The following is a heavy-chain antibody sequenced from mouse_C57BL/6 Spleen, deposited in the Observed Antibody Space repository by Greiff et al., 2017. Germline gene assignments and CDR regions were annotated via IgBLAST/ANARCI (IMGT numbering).Heavy chain of an antibody. CDR3: ARNGNYYFDY. Sequence: QVQLQQPGAELVKPGASVKMSCKASGYTFTSYWITWVKQRPGQGLEWIGDIYPGSGSTTYNEKFKSKATLTVDTSSSTAYMQLSSQTSEDSAVYYCARNGNYYFDYWGQGTALTVSS. CDR1: GYTFTSYW. V-gene: IGHV1-55*01. D-gene: IGHD2-1*01. J-gene: IGHJ2*01. CDR2: IYPGSGST.